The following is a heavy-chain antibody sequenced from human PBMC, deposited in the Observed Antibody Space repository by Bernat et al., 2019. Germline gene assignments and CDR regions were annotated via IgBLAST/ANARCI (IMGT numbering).Heavy chain of an antibody. CDR3: ARALADASLSYCSGLDV. CDR2: IDPATGKT. Sequence: QVQLVQSASEVKNPGASVNISCKAVRYSFISDGMHWLRQAPGQRLEWMGGIDPATGKTKFSQKFQGRVTITMYTSASTVYLALSSLRSEDAALYSCARALADASLSYCSGLDVSGPGPTVTVSS. CDR1: RYSFISDG. V-gene: IGHV1-3*01. J-gene: IGHJ6*02. D-gene: IGHD3-16*01.